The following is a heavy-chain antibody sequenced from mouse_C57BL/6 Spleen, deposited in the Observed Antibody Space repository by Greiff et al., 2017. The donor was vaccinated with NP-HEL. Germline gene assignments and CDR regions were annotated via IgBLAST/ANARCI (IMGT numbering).Heavy chain of an antibody. CDR1: GFTFSSYG. Sequence: EVKLQESGGDLVKPGGSLKLSCAASGFTFSSYGMSWVRQTPDKRLEWVATISSGGSYTYYPDSVKGRFTISRDNAKNTLYLQMSSLKSEDTAMYYCARQKFITTVVDWYFDVWGTGTTVTVSS. D-gene: IGHD1-1*01. J-gene: IGHJ1*03. CDR2: ISSGGSYT. CDR3: ARQKFITTVVDWYFDV. V-gene: IGHV5-6*01.